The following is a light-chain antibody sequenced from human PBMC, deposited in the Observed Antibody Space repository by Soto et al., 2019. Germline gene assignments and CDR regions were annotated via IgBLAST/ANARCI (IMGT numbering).Light chain of an antibody. J-gene: IGLJ1*01. CDR1: ISDVGGYNY. Sequence: QSALTQPASVSGSPGQSITISCTGTISDVGGYNYVSWYQQHPGKAPKLIIYEVSNRPSGVSDRFSGSKSGNTASLTISGLQAEDEADYYCSSFTSISTYVFGTGTKVTV. V-gene: IGLV2-14*01. CDR3: SSFTSISTYV. CDR2: EVS.